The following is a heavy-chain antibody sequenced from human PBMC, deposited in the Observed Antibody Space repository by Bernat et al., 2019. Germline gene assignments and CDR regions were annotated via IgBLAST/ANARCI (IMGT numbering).Heavy chain of an antibody. CDR1: GFTFSSYG. D-gene: IGHD3-3*01. J-gene: IGHJ4*02. V-gene: IGHV3-30*18. Sequence: QVQLVESGGGVVQPGRSLRLSCAASGFTFSSYGMHWVRQAPGKGLEWVAVISYDGSNKYYADSVKGRFTISRDNSKNTLYLQMNSLRAEDTAVYYCANGPTCWSGYFDYWGQGILVTVSS. CDR2: ISYDGSNK. CDR3: ANGPTCWSGYFDY.